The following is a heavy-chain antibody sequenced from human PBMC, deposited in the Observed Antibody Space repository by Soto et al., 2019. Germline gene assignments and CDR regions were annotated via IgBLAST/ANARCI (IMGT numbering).Heavy chain of an antibody. CDR3: TTYSGYSGPNDY. CDR2: IKSKTDGGTT. V-gene: IGHV3-15*07. J-gene: IGHJ4*02. D-gene: IGHD5-12*01. CDR1: GFTFSNAW. Sequence: GGSLGLSCAASGFTFSNAWMNWVRQAPGKGLEWVGRIKSKTDGGTTDYAAPVKGRFTISRDDSKNTLYLQMNSLKTEDTAVYYCTTYSGYSGPNDYWGQGTLVTVSS.